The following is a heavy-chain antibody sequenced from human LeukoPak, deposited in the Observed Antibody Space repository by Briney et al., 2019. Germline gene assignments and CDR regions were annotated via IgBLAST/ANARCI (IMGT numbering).Heavy chain of an antibody. CDR3: AANQYCSGGSCYFSEFDY. J-gene: IGHJ4*02. Sequence: ASVKVSCKASGGTFSSYAISWVRQAPGQGLEWMGGIIPIFGTANYAQKFQGRVTITADKSTSTAYMELSSLRSEDTAVYYCAANQYCSGGSCYFSEFDYWGQGTLVTVSS. D-gene: IGHD2-15*01. CDR2: IIPIFGTA. CDR1: GGTFSSYA. V-gene: IGHV1-69*06.